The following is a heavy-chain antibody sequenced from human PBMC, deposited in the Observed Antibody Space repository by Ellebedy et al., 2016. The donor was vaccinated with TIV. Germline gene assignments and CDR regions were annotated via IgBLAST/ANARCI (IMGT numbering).Heavy chain of an antibody. CDR2: MHYTGNT. CDR1: GGSISSYNYH. CDR3: ARHRKNDILTGYDY. D-gene: IGHD3-9*01. V-gene: IGHV4-39*01. J-gene: IGHJ4*02. Sequence: SETLSLXCTVSGGSISSYNYHWGWIRQSPGKGLEWIGNMHYTGNTYYNPSLKSRVTISIDKYRNQFSLKLSSVTAEDTAVYYCARHRKNDILTGYDYWGQGILVTVSS.